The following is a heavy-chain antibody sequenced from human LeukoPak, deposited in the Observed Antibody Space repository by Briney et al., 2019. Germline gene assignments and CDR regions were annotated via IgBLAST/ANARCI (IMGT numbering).Heavy chain of an antibody. CDR3: ARESSGSYYRGAFDI. J-gene: IGHJ3*02. Sequence: GGSLRLSCAASGFTLSGYWMRWVRQAPGKGLEWVSVIYSGGSTYYADSVTGRFTISRYNSKNTLYLQMNSLRAEDTAVYYCARESSGSYYRGAFDIWGQGTMVTVSS. V-gene: IGHV3-66*01. CDR2: IYSGGST. D-gene: IGHD1-26*01. CDR1: GFTLSGYW.